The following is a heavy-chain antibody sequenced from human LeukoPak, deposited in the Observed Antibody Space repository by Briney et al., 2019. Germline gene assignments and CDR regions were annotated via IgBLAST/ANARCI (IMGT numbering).Heavy chain of an antibody. CDR3: AKDPLYYDFWSGYSSHFDY. V-gene: IGHV3-30*02. CDR1: GFTFSSYG. Sequence: GGSLRLSCAASGFTFSSYGMHWVRQAPGKGLEWVAFIRYDGSNKYYADSVKGRFTISRDNSKNTLYLQMNSLRAEDTAVYYCAKDPLYYDFWSGYSSHFDYWGHGTLVTVSS. CDR2: IRYDGSNK. D-gene: IGHD3-3*01. J-gene: IGHJ4*01.